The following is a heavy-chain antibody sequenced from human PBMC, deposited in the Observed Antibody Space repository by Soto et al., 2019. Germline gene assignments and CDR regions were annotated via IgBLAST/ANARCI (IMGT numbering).Heavy chain of an antibody. V-gene: IGHV1-18*01. CDR2: ISAYNGNT. D-gene: IGHD2-8*01. Sequence: GESLKISCKASGYTFTSYGISWVRQAPGQGLEWMGWISAYNGNTNYAQKLQGRVTMTTDTSTSTAYMELRSLRSDDTAVYYCARGAHCTNGVCYSGGYGDYADYWGQGTLVTVSS. J-gene: IGHJ4*02. CDR3: ARGAHCTNGVCYSGGYGDYADY. CDR1: GYTFTSYG.